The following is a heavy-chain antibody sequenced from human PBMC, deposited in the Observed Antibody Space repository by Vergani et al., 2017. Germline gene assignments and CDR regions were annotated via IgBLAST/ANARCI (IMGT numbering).Heavy chain of an antibody. J-gene: IGHJ6*02. CDR3: ARDIVGLHSSSWYLSYYYYGMDV. CDR1: GFTFSSYA. CDR2: ISYDGSNK. V-gene: IGHV3-30*01. Sequence: VQLLESGGGVVQPGRSLRLSCAASGFTFSSYAMHWVRQAPGKGLEWVAVISYDGSNKYYADSVKGRFTISRDNSKNTLYLQMNSLRAEDTAVYYCARDIVGLHSSSWYLSYYYYGMDVWGQGTTVTVSS. D-gene: IGHD6-13*01.